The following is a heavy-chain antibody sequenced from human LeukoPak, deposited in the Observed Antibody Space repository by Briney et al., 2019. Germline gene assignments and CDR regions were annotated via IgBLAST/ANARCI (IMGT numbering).Heavy chain of an antibody. D-gene: IGHD2-2*01. CDR1: GYTFTSYD. Sequence: ASVKVSCKASGYTFTSYDINWVRQATGQGLEWMGWINPNSGGTNYAQKFQGRVTMTRDTSISTAYMELSRLRSDDTAVYYCARVLHARYCSSTSCYVGLFHAFDIWGQGTMVTVSS. CDR3: ARVLHARYCSSTSCYVGLFHAFDI. J-gene: IGHJ3*02. V-gene: IGHV1-2*02. CDR2: INPNSGGT.